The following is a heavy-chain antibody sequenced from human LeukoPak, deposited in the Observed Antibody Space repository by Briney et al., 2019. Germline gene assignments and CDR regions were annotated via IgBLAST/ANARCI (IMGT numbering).Heavy chain of an antibody. Sequence: PGGSLRLSCAASGFTFSDYYMSWIRLAPGKGLEWISYISASAHTIYYSDSVKGRFTISRDNARNSLYLQMNSLRAEDTAVYFCARGTVSYFDSSGSSFDIWGQGTTVTVSS. CDR1: GFTFSDYY. CDR2: ISASAHTI. CDR3: ARGTVSYFDSSGSSFDI. V-gene: IGHV3-11*04. J-gene: IGHJ3*02. D-gene: IGHD3-22*01.